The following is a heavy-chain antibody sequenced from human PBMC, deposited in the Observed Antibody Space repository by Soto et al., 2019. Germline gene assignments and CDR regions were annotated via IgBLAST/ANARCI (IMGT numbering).Heavy chain of an antibody. J-gene: IGHJ6*03. V-gene: IGHV4-59*01. CDR3: ARYCSSTSCYGYYYYYMDV. D-gene: IGHD2-2*01. Sequence: SEALSLTCTVSGGFISSYYWSWSRQPPWKGLEWIGYIYYSRSTNYNPSLKSRVTISVDTSKNQFSLKLSSVTAADTAVYYCARYCSSTSCYGYYYYYMDVWGKGTTVTVSS. CDR2: IYYSRST. CDR1: GGFISSYY.